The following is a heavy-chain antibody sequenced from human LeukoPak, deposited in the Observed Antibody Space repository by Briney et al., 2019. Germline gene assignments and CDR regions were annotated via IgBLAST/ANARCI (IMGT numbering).Heavy chain of an antibody. Sequence: GGSLRPSCAASGFTFSSYAMSWVRQAPGKGLEWVSAISGSGGSTYYADSVKGRFTISRDNSKNTLYLQMNSLRAEDTAVYYCAKGGYSSSWDYYYYMDVWGKGTTVTVSS. V-gene: IGHV3-23*01. CDR1: GFTFSSYA. J-gene: IGHJ6*03. CDR3: AKGGYSSSWDYYYYMDV. D-gene: IGHD6-13*01. CDR2: ISGSGGST.